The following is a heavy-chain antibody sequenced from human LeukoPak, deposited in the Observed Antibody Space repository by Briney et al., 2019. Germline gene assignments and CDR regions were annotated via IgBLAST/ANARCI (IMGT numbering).Heavy chain of an antibody. V-gene: IGHV1-2*02. CDR3: ARDYLHFGREGSLAF. CDR2: INPNSGDT. D-gene: IGHD3/OR15-3a*01. J-gene: IGHJ4*02. Sequence: ASVKVSCKASGYTFSDSYIHWVRQAPGQGLEWMGWINPNSGDTDYAQKFQGRVTLTRDTSITTAYMDISGLISDDTAIHYCARDYLHFGREGSLAFWGQGTLVTVSS. CDR1: GYTFSDSY.